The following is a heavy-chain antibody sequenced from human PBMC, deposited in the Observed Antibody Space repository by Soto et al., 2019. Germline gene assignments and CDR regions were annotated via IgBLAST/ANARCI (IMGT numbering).Heavy chain of an antibody. D-gene: IGHD3-10*01. J-gene: IGHJ4*02. Sequence: PSETLSLTCAVYGGSFSGYYWSWIRQPPGKGLEWIGEINHSGSTNYNPSLKSRVTISVDTSKNQFSLKLSSVTAADTAVYYCARERWYGWYYYGSGSSRWRDYWGQGTLVTVSS. CDR2: INHSGST. CDR1: GGSFSGYY. V-gene: IGHV4-34*01. CDR3: ARERWYGWYYYGSGSSRWRDY.